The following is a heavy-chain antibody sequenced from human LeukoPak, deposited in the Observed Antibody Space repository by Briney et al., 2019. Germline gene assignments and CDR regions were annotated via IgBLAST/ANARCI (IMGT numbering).Heavy chain of an antibody. CDR3: ARVTQNFWRNYYYMDV. CDR1: GYSISSSSYY. J-gene: IGHJ6*03. V-gene: IGHV4-39*07. D-gene: IGHD3-3*01. Sequence: TSETLSLTCTVSGYSISSSSYYWGWIRQPPGKGLEWIGSIYYSGSTYYNPSLKSRVTISVDTSKNQFSLKLSSVTAADTAVYYCARVTQNFWRNYYYMDVWGKGTTVTVSS. CDR2: IYYSGST.